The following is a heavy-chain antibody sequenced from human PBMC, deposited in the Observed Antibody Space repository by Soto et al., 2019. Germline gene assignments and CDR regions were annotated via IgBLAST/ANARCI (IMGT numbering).Heavy chain of an antibody. Sequence: QITLKASGPTLVRPTQTLTLTCAFSGFSLSTSGVGVGWIRQPPGKALEWLAVIFWDDSKHYSPSLRSRLTITKDTSKNQVVLTMTNMDPMDTGTYYGAHKGPEDWPLDYWGQGTLVTVSS. V-gene: IGHV2-5*02. CDR3: AHKGPEDWPLDY. CDR2: IFWDDSK. J-gene: IGHJ4*02. CDR1: GFSLSTSGVG. D-gene: IGHD3-9*01.